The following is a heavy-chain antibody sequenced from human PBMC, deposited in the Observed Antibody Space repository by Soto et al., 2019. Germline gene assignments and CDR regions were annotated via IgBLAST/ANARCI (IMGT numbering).Heavy chain of an antibody. CDR1: GYTFTDYY. V-gene: IGHV1-2*02. CDR2: INPNSGGT. CDR3: ARPPSDHVRSNFDY. Sequence: ASVKVSCKASGYTFTDYYMHWVRQAPGQGLEWMGWINPNSGGTNYAQKFQGRVTMTRDTSISTAYMELSRLRSDDTAVYYCARPPSDHVRSNFDYGSQGTLVTVX. J-gene: IGHJ4*02. D-gene: IGHD2-2*01.